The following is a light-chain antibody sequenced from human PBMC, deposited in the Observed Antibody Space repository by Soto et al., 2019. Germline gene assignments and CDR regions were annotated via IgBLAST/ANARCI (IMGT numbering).Light chain of an antibody. CDR1: QSVSSY. V-gene: IGKV3-11*01. J-gene: IGKJ4*01. CDR2: DAS. Sequence: EIVLTQSPATLSLSPGERATLSCRASQSVSSYLAWYQQKPGQAPRLLIYDASNRATGIPARFSGSGSGTVFTLTISSLELEDFAVYYCQQRSNWPTFGGGTKVEIK. CDR3: QQRSNWPT.